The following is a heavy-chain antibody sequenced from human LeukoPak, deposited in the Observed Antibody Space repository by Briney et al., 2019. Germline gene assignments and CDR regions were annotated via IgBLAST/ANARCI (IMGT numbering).Heavy chain of an antibody. J-gene: IGHJ4*02. CDR1: GGSISSSSHY. Sequence: PSETLSLTCTVCGGSISSSSHYWGWIRHPPGKGLEWIGSLSHSGYTYSRPSLKSRVTISVDTSKNQFSLKLSSVTAADTAVYYCARGHVDTAMGFPAPSGKLDWGQGTLVTVSS. CDR2: LSHSGYT. CDR3: ARGHVDTAMGFPAPSGKLD. V-gene: IGHV4-39*07. D-gene: IGHD5-18*01.